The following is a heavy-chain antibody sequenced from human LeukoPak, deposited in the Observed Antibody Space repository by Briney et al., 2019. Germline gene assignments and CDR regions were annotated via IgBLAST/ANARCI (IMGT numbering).Heavy chain of an antibody. CDR2: INPSGGST. V-gene: IGHV1-46*01. CDR3: ARDGIRAARFYYYYMDV. D-gene: IGHD6-6*01. CDR1: GYTFTSYA. Sequence: ASVKVSCKASGYTFTSYAMHWVRQAPGQGLEWMGIINPSGGSTSYAQKFQGRVTMTRDTSTSTVYMELSSLRSEDTAVYYCARDGIRAARFYYYYMDVWGKGTTVTVSS. J-gene: IGHJ6*03.